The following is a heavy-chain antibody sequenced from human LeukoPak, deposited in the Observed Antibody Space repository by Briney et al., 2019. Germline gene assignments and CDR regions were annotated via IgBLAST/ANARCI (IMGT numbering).Heavy chain of an antibody. D-gene: IGHD3-22*01. J-gene: IGHJ4*02. V-gene: IGHV3-53*01. CDR1: GFTVSSNY. CDR3: AKRSSYDSSGYYYVVSYFDY. CDR2: IYSGGST. Sequence: PGGSLRLSCAASGFTVSSNYMSWVRQAPGKGLEWVSVIYSGGSTYYADSVKGRFTISRDNSKNTLYLQMNSLRAEDTAVYYCAKRSSYDSSGYYYVVSYFDYWGQGTLVTVSS.